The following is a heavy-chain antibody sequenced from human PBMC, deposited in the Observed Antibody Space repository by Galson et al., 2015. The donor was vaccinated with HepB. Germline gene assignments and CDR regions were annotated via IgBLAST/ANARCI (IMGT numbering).Heavy chain of an antibody. J-gene: IGHJ3*02. CDR2: INPYNGDT. V-gene: IGHV1-18*01. CDR1: GYTFTSYG. CDR3: ARPSGNYFYAFDI. Sequence: SVKVSCKASGYTFTSYGISWVRQAPGQGLVWMGWINPYNGDTNYAQKFQGRVTVTTDTSTSTAYMELRSLRSDDTAVYYCARPSGNYFYAFDIWGQGTMVTVSS. D-gene: IGHD1-26*01.